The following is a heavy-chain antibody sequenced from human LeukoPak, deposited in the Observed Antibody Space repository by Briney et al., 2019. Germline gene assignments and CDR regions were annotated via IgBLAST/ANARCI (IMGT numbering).Heavy chain of an antibody. J-gene: IGHJ4*02. Sequence: ASVKVSCKASGYTFTGYYIQWVRQAPGQGLEWMGWINTKGGGPKYAQKFQGRVTMTRDTSINAVYMELSRLRSDDTAVYYCTRGFHYYGSGTFDYWGQGTLVTVSS. CDR1: GYTFTGYY. CDR2: INTKGGGP. CDR3: TRGFHYYGSGTFDY. D-gene: IGHD3-10*01. V-gene: IGHV1-2*02.